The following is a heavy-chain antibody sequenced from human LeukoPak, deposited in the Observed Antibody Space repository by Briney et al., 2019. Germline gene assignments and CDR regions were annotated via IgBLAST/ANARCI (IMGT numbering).Heavy chain of an antibody. CDR2: ISGSGGST. Sequence: GGSLRLSCAASGFTFSSYAMHWVRQAPGKGLEWVSAISGSGGSTYYADSVKGRFTISRDNSKNTLYLQMNSLRAEDTAVYYCAKAADSSGYYTPVGYYFDYWGQGTLVTVSS. V-gene: IGHV3-23*01. CDR1: GFTFSSYA. D-gene: IGHD3-22*01. CDR3: AKAADSSGYYTPVGYYFDY. J-gene: IGHJ4*02.